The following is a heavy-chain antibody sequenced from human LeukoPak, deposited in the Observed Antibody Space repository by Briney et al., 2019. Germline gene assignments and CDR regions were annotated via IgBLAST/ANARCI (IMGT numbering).Heavy chain of an antibody. CDR3: AREQRRTTVTAYNWFDP. J-gene: IGHJ5*02. D-gene: IGHD4-17*01. Sequence: PSETLSLTCAVSGYSISSGYQWGWIRQPPGKGLEWIGSIYHSGSTCYNPSLKSRVTISVDTSKNQFSLKLNSVAAADTAVYYCAREQRRTTVTAYNWFDPWGQGTLVTVSS. CDR1: GYSISSGYQ. V-gene: IGHV4-38-2*02. CDR2: IYHSGST.